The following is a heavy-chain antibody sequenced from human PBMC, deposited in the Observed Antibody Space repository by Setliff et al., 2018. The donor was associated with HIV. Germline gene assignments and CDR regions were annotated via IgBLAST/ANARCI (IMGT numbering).Heavy chain of an antibody. J-gene: IGHJ1*01. CDR2: INHSGST. CDR1: GGSISSANYY. V-gene: IGHV4-39*07. CDR3: ARGGSSGWYAVLHFKY. D-gene: IGHD6-19*01. Sequence: PSETLSLTCTVSGGSISSANYYWSWIRQPPGKGLEWIGEINHSGSTNYNPSLTSRVIISVDTSKNQFSLKLTSVTPADTAVYYCARGGSSGWYAVLHFKYWGQGTLVTVSS.